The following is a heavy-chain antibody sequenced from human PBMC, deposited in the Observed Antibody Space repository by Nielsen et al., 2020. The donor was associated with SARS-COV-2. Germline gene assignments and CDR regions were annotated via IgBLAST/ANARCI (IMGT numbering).Heavy chain of an antibody. CDR3: ARARGAYGDYYYYYYTDV. J-gene: IGHJ6*03. CDR2: TYYRSKWYN. CDR1: GDSVSSHGVA. D-gene: IGHD4-17*01. V-gene: IGHV6-1*01. Sequence: ETLSLTCVISGDSVSSHGVAWNWIRQSPSRGLEWLGRTYYRSKWYNDYAVSVKSRITINPDTSKNQFSLHLNSVTPEDTAVYYCARARGAYGDYYYYYYTDVWGKGTTVTVSS.